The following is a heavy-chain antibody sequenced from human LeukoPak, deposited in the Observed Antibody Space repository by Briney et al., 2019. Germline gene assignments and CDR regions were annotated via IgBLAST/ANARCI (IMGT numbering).Heavy chain of an antibody. J-gene: IGHJ4*02. CDR3: ARSYGETGLFDY. CDR2: IYYSGST. CDR1: GGSINSYY. Sequence: PSETLSLTCTVSGGSINSYYWSWIRQPPGKGLEWIGYIYYSGSTYYNPSLKSRVTISVDTSKNQFSLKLSSVTAADTAVYYCARSYGETGLFDYWGQGTLVTVSS. V-gene: IGHV4-59*12. D-gene: IGHD4-17*01.